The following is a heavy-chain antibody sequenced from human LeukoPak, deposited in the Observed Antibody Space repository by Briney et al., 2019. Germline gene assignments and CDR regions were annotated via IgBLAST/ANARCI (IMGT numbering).Heavy chain of an antibody. CDR2: INPNSGGT. V-gene: IGHV1-2*02. J-gene: IGHJ4*02. D-gene: IGHD1-26*01. Sequence: ASVKVSCKASGYTFTGYYMHWVRQAPGQGLEWMGWINPNSGGTNYAQKFQGRVTMTRDTSISTAYMELSRLRSDDTAVYYCARDLGYSGSHGPYYFDYWGQGTLVTVSS. CDR1: GYTFTGYY. CDR3: ARDLGYSGSHGPYYFDY.